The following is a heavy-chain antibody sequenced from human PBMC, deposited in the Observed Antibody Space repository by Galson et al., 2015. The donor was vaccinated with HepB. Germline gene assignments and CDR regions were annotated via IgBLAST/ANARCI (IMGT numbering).Heavy chain of an antibody. J-gene: IGHJ4*02. V-gene: IGHV1-58*02. Sequence: SVKVSCKASGFTFTNSAIQWVRQARGQRLEWIGWIVVGSGNTNYAQKFQERVTITRDMSTSTAYMELSSLRSEDTAVYYCARESSGWSYFAWHYFDYWGQGTLVTVSS. CDR1: GFTFTNSA. CDR3: ARESSGWSYFAWHYFDY. CDR2: IVVGSGNT. D-gene: IGHD6-19*01.